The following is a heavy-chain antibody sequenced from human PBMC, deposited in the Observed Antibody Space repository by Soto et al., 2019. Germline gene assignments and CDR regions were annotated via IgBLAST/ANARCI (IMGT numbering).Heavy chain of an antibody. V-gene: IGHV3-30*18. CDR2: ISYDGSNK. D-gene: IGHD4-17*01. CDR1: GFTFSSYG. CDR3: AKILQLGDYAYYYYGMDV. Sequence: QVQLVESGGGVVQPGRSLRLSCAASGFTFSSYGMHWVRQAPGKGLEWVAVISYDGSNKYYADSVKVRFTISRDNSKNTLYLQMNSLRAEETAVYYCAKILQLGDYAYYYYGMDVWGQGTTVTVSS. J-gene: IGHJ6*02.